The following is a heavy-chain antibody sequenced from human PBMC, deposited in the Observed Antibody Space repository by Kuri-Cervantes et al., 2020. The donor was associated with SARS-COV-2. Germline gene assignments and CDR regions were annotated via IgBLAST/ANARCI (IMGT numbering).Heavy chain of an antibody. CDR2: TTGSGATT. Sequence: GESLKISCAASGFSFNTYAMTWVRQAPGKGLEWVSSTTGSGATTFYADSVKGRFTISRDDSKNTLYLQMHSLRAEDTAVYYCAKNRRTVAAPFDYWGQGTLVTVSS. D-gene: IGHD4-23*01. CDR1: GFSFNTYA. J-gene: IGHJ4*02. CDR3: AKNRRTVAAPFDY. V-gene: IGHV3-23*01.